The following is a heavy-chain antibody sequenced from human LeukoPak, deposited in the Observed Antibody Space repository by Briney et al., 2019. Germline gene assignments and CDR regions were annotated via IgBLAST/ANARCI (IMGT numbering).Heavy chain of an antibody. CDR1: GFTFSSYA. Sequence: GGSLRLSCAASGFTFSSYAMSWVRQAPGKGLEWVSAISGSGGSTYYADSVRGRFTISRDNSKNTLYLQMNSLRAEDTAVYYCAKSGSGWYYFDYWGQGTLVTVSS. D-gene: IGHD6-19*01. J-gene: IGHJ4*02. CDR3: AKSGSGWYYFDY. CDR2: ISGSGGST. V-gene: IGHV3-23*01.